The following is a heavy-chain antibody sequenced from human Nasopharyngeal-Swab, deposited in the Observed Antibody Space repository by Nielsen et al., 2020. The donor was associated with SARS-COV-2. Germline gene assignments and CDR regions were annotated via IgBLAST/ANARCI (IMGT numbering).Heavy chain of an antibody. CDR1: GFTFSSYG. CDR3: AKMARTMTKYYFDY. CDR2: IFSTGSPI. D-gene: IGHD4-17*01. Sequence: GESLKISCAASGFTFSSYGVSWVRQAPGKGLERVSIIFSTGSPIYYADSVKGRFTISRDNSRNTLYLQMNSLRAEDTAVYYCAKMARTMTKYYFDYWGQGALVTVSS. V-gene: IGHV3-23*03. J-gene: IGHJ4*02.